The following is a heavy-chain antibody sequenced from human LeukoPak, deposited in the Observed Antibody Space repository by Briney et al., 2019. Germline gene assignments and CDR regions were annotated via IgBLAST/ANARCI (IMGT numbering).Heavy chain of an antibody. J-gene: IGHJ5*02. D-gene: IGHD3-22*01. V-gene: IGHV1-2*02. CDR1: GYTFTGYY. CDR3: ARAYYDSSGCWFDP. Sequence: ASVKVSCKASGYTFTGYYMHWVRQAPGQGLEWMGWINPNSGGTNYARKFQGRVTMTRDTSISTAYMELSRLRSDDTAVYYCARAYYDSSGCWFDPWGKGTLVTVSS. CDR2: INPNSGGT.